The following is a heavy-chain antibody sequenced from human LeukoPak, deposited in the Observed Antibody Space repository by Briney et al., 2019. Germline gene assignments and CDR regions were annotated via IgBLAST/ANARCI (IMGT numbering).Heavy chain of an antibody. CDR1: GYSISSGYY. CDR2: TYHDGNT. D-gene: IGHD1-26*01. Sequence: SETLSLTCTVSGYSISSGYYWGWIRQPPGKGLEWIGSTYHDGNTYYNPSLKSRVTISVDTSKNQFSLRLSSVTAADTAVYYCARMFRTVWELPYYWGPGTLVTVSS. J-gene: IGHJ4*02. CDR3: ARMFRTVWELPYY. V-gene: IGHV4-38-2*02.